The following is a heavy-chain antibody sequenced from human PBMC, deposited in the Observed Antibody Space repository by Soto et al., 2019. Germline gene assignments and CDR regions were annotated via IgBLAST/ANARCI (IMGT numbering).Heavy chain of an antibody. CDR3: ARGPGTSYFAY. J-gene: IGHJ4*02. Sequence: QVQLLESGGGVVQPGRSLRLSCAASGFTFSSYGMHWVRQAPGKGLEWVAVIWSGGSNENYADSVKGRFTISRDNSKNMLYLQMNSLRAEDTAVYYCARGPGTSYFAYWGQGSLVTVSS. D-gene: IGHD2-2*01. CDR1: GFTFSSYG. V-gene: IGHV3-33*01. CDR2: IWSGGSNE.